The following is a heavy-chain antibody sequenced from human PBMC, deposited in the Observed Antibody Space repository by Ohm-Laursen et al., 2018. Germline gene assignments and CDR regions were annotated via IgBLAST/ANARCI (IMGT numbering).Heavy chain of an antibody. Sequence: SLRLSCAASGFTFSDYYMSWIRQAPGKGLEWVAYISSSGSTIYYADSVRGRFTISRDNVKSSLYLQMNSLRAEDTAVYYCARGETSDAFDIWGQGTMVTVSS. CDR3: ARGETSDAFDI. V-gene: IGHV3-11*01. J-gene: IGHJ3*02. CDR2: ISSSGSTI. CDR1: GFTFSDYY. D-gene: IGHD1-26*01.